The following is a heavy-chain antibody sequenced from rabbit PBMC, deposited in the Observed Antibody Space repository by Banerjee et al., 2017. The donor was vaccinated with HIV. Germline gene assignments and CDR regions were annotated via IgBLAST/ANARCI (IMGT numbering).Heavy chain of an antibody. J-gene: IGHJ4*01. D-gene: IGHD4-1*01. CDR2: INTSSGNT. CDR3: ARSNDWGLEYFHL. Sequence: QEQLEESGGDLVKPEGSLTLTCTASGFSFTHKYGRCWVRQAPGKGLQWIACINTSSGNTVYANWAKGRFTISKTSSTTVTLQMTSLTAADTATYFCARSNDWGLEYFHLWGPGTLVTVS. V-gene: IGHV1S45*01. CDR1: GFSFTHKYG.